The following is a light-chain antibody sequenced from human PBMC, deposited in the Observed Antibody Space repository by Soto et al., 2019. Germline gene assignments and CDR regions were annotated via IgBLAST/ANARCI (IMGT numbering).Light chain of an antibody. CDR2: GAS. Sequence: EIVLTQSPGTLSLSPGERATLSCRASQSVSGGNSLAWYQHKAGHAPRLLIYGASNRATGTPAKFSGSGSGTDFTLTISRLEPEDVAVYYCQQYDTSRGTFGQGTKLEIK. J-gene: IGKJ2*02. CDR1: QSVSGGNS. CDR3: QQYDTSRGT. V-gene: IGKV3-20*01.